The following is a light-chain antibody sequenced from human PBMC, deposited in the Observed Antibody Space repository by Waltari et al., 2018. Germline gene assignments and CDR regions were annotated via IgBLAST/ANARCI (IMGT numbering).Light chain of an antibody. CDR2: DNN. CDR1: SSNIGAGYD. J-gene: IGLJ3*02. Sequence: QSVLTQPPSVSGAPGQRVTISCTGSSSNIGAGYDVHWYQQRPGTAPKLLTYDNNNRPSGVPDRSSGSKSGTSASLAITGLQAEDEADYFCQSFDSSLSTWVFGGGTKLTVL. CDR3: QSFDSSLSTWV. V-gene: IGLV1-40*01.